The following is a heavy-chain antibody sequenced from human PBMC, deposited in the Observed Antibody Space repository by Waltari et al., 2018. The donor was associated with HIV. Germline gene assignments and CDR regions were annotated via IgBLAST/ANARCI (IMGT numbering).Heavy chain of an antibody. D-gene: IGHD1-26*01. CDR1: GFTFSSSA. CDR3: AKDVLSGSYSYYFDY. CDR2: ISGSGGST. J-gene: IGHJ4*02. V-gene: IGHV3-23*04. Sequence: EVQLVESGGGVVQPGGSLRLSCAASGFTFSSSAISWVRQAPGKGLEWVSAISGSGGSTYYADSVKGRFTISRDNSKNTLYLQMNSLRAEDTAVYYCAKDVLSGSYSYYFDYWGQGTLVTVSS.